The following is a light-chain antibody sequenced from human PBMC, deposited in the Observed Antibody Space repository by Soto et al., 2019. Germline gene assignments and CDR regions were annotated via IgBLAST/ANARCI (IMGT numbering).Light chain of an antibody. CDR2: GAS. J-gene: IGKJ5*01. Sequence: ENVLTQSPGTLSLSPGERATLSCRASQSVGSYLGWYQKKPGQAPRLLIYGASNRATGIPDRFSGSGSGTDFTLTISSLQPEDFATYYCQQANSFPITFGQGTRLEIK. CDR1: QSVGSY. V-gene: IGKV3-11*01. CDR3: QQANSFPIT.